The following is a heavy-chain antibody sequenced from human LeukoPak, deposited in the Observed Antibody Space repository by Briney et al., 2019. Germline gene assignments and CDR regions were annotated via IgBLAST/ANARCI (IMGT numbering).Heavy chain of an antibody. J-gene: IGHJ4*02. CDR1: GYTFTSYG. D-gene: IGHD3-9*01. Sequence: SVKVSCKASGYTFTSYGISWVRQAPGQGLEWMGGIIPIFGTANYAQKFQGRVTITTDESTSTAYMELSSLRSEDTAVYYCARSPIYDTRLDYWGQGTLVTVSS. CDR2: IIPIFGTA. V-gene: IGHV1-69*05. CDR3: ARSPIYDTRLDY.